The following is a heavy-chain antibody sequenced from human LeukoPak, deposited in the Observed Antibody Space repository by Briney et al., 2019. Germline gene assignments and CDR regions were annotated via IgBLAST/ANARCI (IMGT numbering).Heavy chain of an antibody. V-gene: IGHV4-38-2*02. CDR1: GYSISSGYY. D-gene: IGHD4-17*01. Sequence: SETLSLTCTVSGYSISSGYYWGWIRPPPGKGLEWIGGIYHSGSTYYNPSLKSRVTISVDTSKNQFSLKLSSVTAADTAVYYCASWPPNYGDYEGWFDPWGQGTLVTVSS. J-gene: IGHJ5*02. CDR3: ASWPPNYGDYEGWFDP. CDR2: IYHSGST.